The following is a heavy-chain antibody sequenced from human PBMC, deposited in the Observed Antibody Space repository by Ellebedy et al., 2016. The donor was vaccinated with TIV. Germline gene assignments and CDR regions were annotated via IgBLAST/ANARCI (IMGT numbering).Heavy chain of an antibody. D-gene: IGHD3-9*01. CDR1: GFLLRTSGVG. J-gene: IGHJ5*02. CDR3: AHRSDILTGYYWRSGVVGWFDP. V-gene: IGHV2-5*01. CDR2: IYWNADK. Sequence: SGPTLVKPTQTLTLTCPFSGFLLRTSGVGVGWIRQPPGKALEWLALIYWNADKRYSPSLKSRRTITKDTSKNQVVLTMTNMDPVDTATYYCAHRSDILTGYYWRSGVVGWFDPWGQGTLVTVSS.